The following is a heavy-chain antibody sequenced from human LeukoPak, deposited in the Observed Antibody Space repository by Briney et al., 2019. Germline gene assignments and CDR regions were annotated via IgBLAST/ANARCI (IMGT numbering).Heavy chain of an antibody. Sequence: SETLSLTCTVSRGSLSGSIRSYYWSWLRQSPGKGLEWIGYISSSGSVNDNPSLRSRVTISVDTSKNQFFLSLSSVSAADTAVYYCARIPLGYSGAYYFDYWSQGTLVTVSP. V-gene: IGHV4-4*09. CDR3: ARIPLGYSGAYYFDY. CDR2: ISSSGSV. J-gene: IGHJ4*02. D-gene: IGHD5-12*01. CDR1: RGSLSGSIRSYY.